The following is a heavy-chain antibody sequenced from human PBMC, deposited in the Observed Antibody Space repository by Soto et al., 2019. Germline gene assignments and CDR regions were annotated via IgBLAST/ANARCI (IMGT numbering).Heavy chain of an antibody. CDR3: ARGQRFSDWFDP. CDR1: GGAISGYY. Sequence: KPSETLSLTCTVSGGAISGYYWTWVRQPAGKGLEWIGRIYSSGSTKYNPSLKSRVTMSLDTSTNQFSLRLTSVTAADTAVYYCARGQRFSDWFDPWGQGTLVTVSS. J-gene: IGHJ5*02. CDR2: IYSSGST. V-gene: IGHV4-4*07. D-gene: IGHD3-3*01.